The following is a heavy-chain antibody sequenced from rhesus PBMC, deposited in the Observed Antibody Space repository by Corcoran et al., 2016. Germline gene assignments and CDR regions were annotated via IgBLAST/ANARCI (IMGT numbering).Heavy chain of an antibody. CDR2: IYGGMGST. Sequence: QVQLQESGPGLVKPSETLSLTCAVSGGSISNNYWSWIRQSPRKGLEWIGYIYGGMGSTSNNPAIKSRINISTDTSKNQFSRKLGSVTAADTAVYYCARYNRYGNTYYFDHWGQGVLVTVSS. CDR3: ARYNRYGNTYYFDH. J-gene: IGHJ4*01. D-gene: IGHD4-35*01. V-gene: IGHV4-147*01. CDR1: GGSISNNY.